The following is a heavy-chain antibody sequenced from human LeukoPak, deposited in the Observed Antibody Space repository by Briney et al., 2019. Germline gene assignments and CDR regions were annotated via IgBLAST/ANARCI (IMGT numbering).Heavy chain of an antibody. CDR2: INHSGST. V-gene: IGHV4-34*01. J-gene: IGHJ4*02. CDR1: GGSFSGYY. Sequence: SSETLSLTCAVYGGSFSGYYWSWIRQPPGKGLEWIGEINHSGSTNYNPSLKSRVTISVDTSKNQLSLKLSSVTAADTAVYYCAGISRTYYYGSGGYYFDYWGQGTLVTVSS. CDR3: AGISRTYYYGSGGYYFDY. D-gene: IGHD3-10*01.